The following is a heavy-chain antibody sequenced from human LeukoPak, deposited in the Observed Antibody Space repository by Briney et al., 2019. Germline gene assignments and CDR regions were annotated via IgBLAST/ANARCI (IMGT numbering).Heavy chain of an antibody. CDR2: IQQDGSEK. D-gene: IGHD2-15*01. V-gene: IGHV3-7*01. CDR3: AREFGLCSGGRCYFYFDH. Sequence: GGSLRLSCAASGFTFSTYWMSWVRQAPGKGLEWVANIQQDGSEKYYVDSMRGRFTISRDNAKNSLYLQMNSLRAEDTAVYYCAREFGLCSGGRCYFYFDHWGQGTLVTVSS. CDR1: GFTFSTYW. J-gene: IGHJ4*02.